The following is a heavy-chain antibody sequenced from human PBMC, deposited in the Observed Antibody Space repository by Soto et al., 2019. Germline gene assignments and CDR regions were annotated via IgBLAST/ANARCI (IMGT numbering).Heavy chain of an antibody. D-gene: IGHD2-15*01. CDR3: TRADLYCSGGSCYLSGLDY. Sequence: ESGGGLVQPGRSLRLSCTASGFTFGDYAMSWFRQAPGKGLEWVGFIRSKAYGGTTEYAASVKGRFTISRDDSKSIAYLQMNSLKTEDTAVYYCTRADLYCSGGSCYLSGLDYWGQGTLVTVSS. CDR2: IRSKAYGGTT. V-gene: IGHV3-49*03. J-gene: IGHJ4*02. CDR1: GFTFGDYA.